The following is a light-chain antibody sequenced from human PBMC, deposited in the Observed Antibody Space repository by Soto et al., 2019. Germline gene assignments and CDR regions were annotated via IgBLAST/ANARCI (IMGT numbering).Light chain of an antibody. J-gene: IGLJ3*02. CDR1: SGHSSYI. CDR2: LEGSGSY. Sequence: QAVLTQSSSASASLGSSVKLTCTLSSGHSSYIIAWHQQQPGKAPRYLMKLEGSGSYNKGSGVPDRFSGSSSGADRYLTITNLQFGEEADYYWETGESTTQNWVCGGGTKLPV. V-gene: IGLV4-60*02. CDR3: ETGESTTQNWV.